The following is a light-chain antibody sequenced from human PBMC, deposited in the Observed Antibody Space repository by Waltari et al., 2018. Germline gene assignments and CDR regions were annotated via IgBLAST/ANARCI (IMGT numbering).Light chain of an antibody. CDR1: QSLLLSNGYNY. J-gene: IGKJ1*01. V-gene: IGKV2-28*01. CDR2: LGS. CDR3: MQALQTPRT. Sequence: DIVMTQSPLSLPVTPGEPASISCRSSQSLLLSNGYNYLDWYLQKPGQSPQLLIYLGSNRASGVLDRFSGSGSGTDFTLKISRMEAEDVGVYYCMQALQTPRTFGQGTKVEI.